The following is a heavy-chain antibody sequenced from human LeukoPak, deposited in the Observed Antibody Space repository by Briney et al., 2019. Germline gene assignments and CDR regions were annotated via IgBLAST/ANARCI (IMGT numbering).Heavy chain of an antibody. CDR3: ARGRGKVAGTDYYYYYGMDV. Sequence: ASVKLSCKVSGYTLPSYDINWVRHATGRGRGWMGWMTSNSGNPGYAQKFQGRVTMTRNNSISTAYMELSSLRSEDTAVYYCARGRGKVAGTDYYYYYGMDVWGQGTTVTVSS. CDR1: GYTLPSYD. D-gene: IGHD6-19*01. J-gene: IGHJ6*02. CDR2: MTSNSGNP. V-gene: IGHV1-8*01.